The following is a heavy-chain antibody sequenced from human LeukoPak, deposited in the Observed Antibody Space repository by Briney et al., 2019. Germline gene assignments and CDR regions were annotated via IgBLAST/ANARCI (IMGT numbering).Heavy chain of an antibody. Sequence: SETLSLTCTVSGGSISSYYWSWIREPPGKGLEWIGYIYYSGSTNYNPSLKSRVTISADTSKNQFSLKLSSVTAADTAVYYCARDRYYYGSGSWGYYYYYGMDVWGQGTTVTVSS. D-gene: IGHD3-10*01. CDR1: GGSISSYY. V-gene: IGHV4-59*01. CDR3: ARDRYYYGSGSWGYYYYYGMDV. CDR2: IYYSGST. J-gene: IGHJ6*02.